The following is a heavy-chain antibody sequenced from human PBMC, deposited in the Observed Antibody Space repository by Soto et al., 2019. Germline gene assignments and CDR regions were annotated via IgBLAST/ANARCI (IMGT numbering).Heavy chain of an antibody. V-gene: IGHV1-2*07. J-gene: IGHJ4*02. CDR2: INTHTGGT. Sequence: ASVKVSCKASVYSFSDYYMHWVRQAPGQGLEWMGWINTHTGGTDYAHKFQGRVTMTRDTSISTAYMEVSGLTSDDTAMYYCARDPIGGGAPYYCDYWGQGTQVTVSS. CDR1: VYSFSDYY. CDR3: ARDPIGGGAPYYCDY. D-gene: IGHD3-16*01.